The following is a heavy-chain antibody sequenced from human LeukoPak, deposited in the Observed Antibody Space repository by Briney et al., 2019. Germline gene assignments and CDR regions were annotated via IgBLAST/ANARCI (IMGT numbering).Heavy chain of an antibody. D-gene: IGHD2-15*01. V-gene: IGHV3-23*01. J-gene: IGHJ4*02. Sequence: GESLRLSCAASGFTFAGNAMSWVRQAPGKGLEWVSGITGNGGYNTYYAESVKGRFIISRDDSKNTLYLQMNSLRVEDTAVYYCATTGGYCSGGSCYPGYWGQGTLVTVSP. CDR1: GFTFAGNA. CDR3: ATTGGYCSGGSCYPGY. CDR2: ITGNGGYNT.